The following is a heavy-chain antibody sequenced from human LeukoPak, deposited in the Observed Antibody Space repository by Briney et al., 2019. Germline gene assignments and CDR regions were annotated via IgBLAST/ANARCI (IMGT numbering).Heavy chain of an antibody. CDR1: GFTFSGSA. J-gene: IGHJ6*02. Sequence: GGSLKLSCAASGFTFSGSAMHWVRQASGKGLEWVGRIRSKANSYATAYAASVKGRFTISRDDSKNTAYLQMNSLKTEDTAVYYRTRWTTTWNDYYYGMDVWGQGTTVTVSS. V-gene: IGHV3-73*01. D-gene: IGHD4-11*01. CDR3: TRWTTTWNDYYYGMDV. CDR2: IRSKANSYAT.